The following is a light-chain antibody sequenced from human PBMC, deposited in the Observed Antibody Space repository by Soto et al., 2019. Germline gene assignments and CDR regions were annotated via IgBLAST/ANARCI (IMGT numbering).Light chain of an antibody. V-gene: IGKV3D-20*02. CDR1: QSVSSYY. CDR3: QQRTDRPPWT. CDR2: AAS. J-gene: IGKJ5*01. Sequence: EIVFTQSPGTLSLSPGERATLSCRASQSVSSYYLAWYQQKPGQAPRLLIYAASSRATGVPDRFSGGGSGTDFTLTISRLEPEDFAVYYCQQRTDRPPWTFGQGTRLEI.